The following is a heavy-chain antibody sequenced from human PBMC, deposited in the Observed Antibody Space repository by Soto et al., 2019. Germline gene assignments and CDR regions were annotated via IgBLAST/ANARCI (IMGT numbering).Heavy chain of an antibody. CDR3: VRSTSGCFDY. V-gene: IGHV3-74*01. J-gene: IGHJ4*02. D-gene: IGHD2-8*01. Sequence: EVQLLESGGGSVRPGGTLTLSCAASGFTFSHYWMHWVRQVPGRGLLWVSRLNQKASSPSYADSVKGRFTISRDNAKNTLYLHMSSLRAEDSAIYYCVRSTSGCFDYWGQGAVVSVSS. CDR1: GFTFSHYW. CDR2: LNQKASSP.